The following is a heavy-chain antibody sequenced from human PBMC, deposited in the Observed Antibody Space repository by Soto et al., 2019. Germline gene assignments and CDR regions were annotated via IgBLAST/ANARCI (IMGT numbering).Heavy chain of an antibody. CDR2: IVPMFNTT. Sequence: SVKVSCKASGGTFSSYAFSWVRQAPGQGLEWMGGIVPMFNTTNYAQRFQGRVTITADKSTSTAYMELNSLRSEDTAVYYCARDQEMATITDFVYWGQGTLVTVSS. V-gene: IGHV1-69*06. J-gene: IGHJ4*02. D-gene: IGHD5-12*01. CDR1: GGTFSSYA. CDR3: ARDQEMATITDFVY.